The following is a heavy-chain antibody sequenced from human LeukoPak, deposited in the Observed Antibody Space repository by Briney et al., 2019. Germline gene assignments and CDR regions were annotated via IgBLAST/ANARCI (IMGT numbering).Heavy chain of an antibody. CDR1: GGSFSGYY. CDR3: ARAAQKRRAAVFGP. CDR2: INHSGST. V-gene: IGHV4-34*01. Sequence: SETLSLTCAVYGGSFSGYYWSWIRQPPGKGLEWIGEINHSGSTNYNPSLKSRVTISVDTSKNQFSLKLSSVTAADTAVYYCARAAQKRRAAVFGPWGQGTLVTVSS. J-gene: IGHJ5*02.